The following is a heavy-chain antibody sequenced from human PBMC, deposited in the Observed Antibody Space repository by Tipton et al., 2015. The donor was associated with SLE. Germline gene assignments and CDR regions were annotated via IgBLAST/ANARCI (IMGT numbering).Heavy chain of an antibody. J-gene: IGHJ5*02. CDR3: ARDSLGGATGDNWFDP. D-gene: IGHD6-13*01. V-gene: IGHV4-38-2*02. Sequence: TLSLTCIVSGYSISSGYSWAWIRQSPGTGLEWIGTIYHGGTTYYNPSPKSRVTISLVTSNNQFSLKMTSVTAADTAIYYCARDSLGGATGDNWFDPWGQGTLVTVSS. CDR2: IYHGGTT. CDR1: GYSISSGYS.